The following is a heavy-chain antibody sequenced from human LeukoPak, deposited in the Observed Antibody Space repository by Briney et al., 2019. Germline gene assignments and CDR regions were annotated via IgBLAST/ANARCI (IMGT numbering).Heavy chain of an antibody. CDR2: IYPDDSDT. CDR3: ARQGIYNYLDS. D-gene: IGHD2-2*02. J-gene: IGHJ4*02. V-gene: IGHV5-51*01. CDR1: GYSFTNHW. Sequence: HGESLKISCKGSGYSFTNHWIGWVRQKPGKGLEWMGTIYPDDSDTRYSPSSRGQVIISADKSISTVYLQWSSLETSDIAMYYCARQGIYNYLDSWGQGTLITVSS.